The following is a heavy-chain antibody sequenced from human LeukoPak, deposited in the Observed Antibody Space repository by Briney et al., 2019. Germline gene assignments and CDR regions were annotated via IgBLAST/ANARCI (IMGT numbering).Heavy chain of an antibody. V-gene: IGHV4-34*01. J-gene: IGHJ4*02. CDR3: ARIGLGYCSSTSCLGYSDY. CDR1: GGSFSGYY. Sequence: SETLSLTCAVYGGSFSGYYWSWIRQPPGKGLEWIGEINLSGSTNYNPSLKSRVTISVDTSKNQFSLKLSSVTAADTAVYYCARIGLGYCSSTSCLGYSDYWGQGTLVTVSS. D-gene: IGHD2-2*01. CDR2: INLSGST.